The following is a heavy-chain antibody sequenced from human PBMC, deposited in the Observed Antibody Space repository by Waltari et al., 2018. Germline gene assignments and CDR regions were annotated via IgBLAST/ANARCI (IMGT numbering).Heavy chain of an antibody. V-gene: IGHV1-46*01. CDR3: ASERKLGIAAPMGSRLYGMDV. CDR2: INPSGGST. Sequence: QVQPVQSGAEVTKPGASVQVSCKASGYTLTSYYMHWVRQSSGQAPDWMGIINPSGGSTSYAQKFQGRGTMTRDTSTSTVYMELSSLRSEDTAVYYCASERKLGIAAPMGSRLYGMDVWGQGTTVTVSS. CDR1: GYTLTSYY. J-gene: IGHJ6*02. D-gene: IGHD6-6*01.